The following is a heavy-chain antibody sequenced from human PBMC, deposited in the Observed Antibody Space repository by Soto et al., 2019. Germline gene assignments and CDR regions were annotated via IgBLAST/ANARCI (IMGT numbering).Heavy chain of an antibody. CDR2: IHYSGST. CDR3: ARGGLAARKGRWFDP. J-gene: IGHJ5*02. D-gene: IGHD6-6*01. Sequence: SETLSLTCTVSGDSISSYYWGWIRQPPGKGLEWIGYIHYSGSTNYKPSLKSRVTISVDTPKNQSSLKVNSMTAADTAVYYCARGGLAARKGRWFDPWGQGTLVTVSS. V-gene: IGHV4-59*01. CDR1: GDSISSYY.